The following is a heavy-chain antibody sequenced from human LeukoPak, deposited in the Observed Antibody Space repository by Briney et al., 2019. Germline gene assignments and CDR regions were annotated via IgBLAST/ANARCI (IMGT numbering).Heavy chain of an antibody. CDR1: GFTVRSNY. Sequence: PGGSLRLSCAASGFTVRSNYMSWVRQAPGKGLEWVSVIYSDDRTYYADSVKARFTISRDDSKSTVYLQMNSLRAEDTAVYYCVRHTDNRYYFDYWGQGTLVTVSS. V-gene: IGHV3-66*04. CDR2: IYSDDRT. J-gene: IGHJ4*02. D-gene: IGHD1-1*01. CDR3: VRHTDNRYYFDY.